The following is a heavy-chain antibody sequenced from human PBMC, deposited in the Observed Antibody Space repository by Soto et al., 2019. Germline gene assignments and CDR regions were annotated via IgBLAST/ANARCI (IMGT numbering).Heavy chain of an antibody. V-gene: IGHV4-34*01. CDR3: ARGSGWPIYYYYGMDV. D-gene: IGHD6-19*01. Sequence: ASETLSLTCAVYGGSFSGYYWSWIRQPPGKGLEWIGEINHSGSTNYNPSLKSRVTISVDTSKNQFSLKLSSVAAADTAVYYCARGSGWPIYYYYGMDVWGQGTTVTVSS. J-gene: IGHJ6*02. CDR2: INHSGST. CDR1: GGSFSGYY.